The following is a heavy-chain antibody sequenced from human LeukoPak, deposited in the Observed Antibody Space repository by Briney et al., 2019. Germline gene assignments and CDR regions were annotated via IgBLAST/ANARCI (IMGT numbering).Heavy chain of an antibody. J-gene: IGHJ4*02. CDR3: AKRSSTSSGYFDF. D-gene: IGHD3-22*01. V-gene: IGHV3-23*01. CDR2: VTGSGAST. Sequence: GGSLRLSCTASGFTFNNYAMTWVRQAPGKGLEWVSAVTGSGASTNYADSVKGRFTISRDNSKNTIYLQMNSLRAEDTALYYSAKRSSTSSGYFDFWGRGTLVTVSS. CDR1: GFTFNNYA.